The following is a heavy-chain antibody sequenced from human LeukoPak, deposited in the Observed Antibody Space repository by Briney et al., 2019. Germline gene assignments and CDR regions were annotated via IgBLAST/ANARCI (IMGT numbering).Heavy chain of an antibody. CDR2: ITTGDGNT. CDR1: GFTFSSYI. Sequence: GGSLRLSCTASGFTFSSYIMTWVRQAPGKGLKWVSTITTGDGNTYYADSAEGRFTISRDNSKNTLYLQMNSLRAGDTAVYYCAKDPIFSGSYGVFDYWGLGTLVTVSS. V-gene: IGHV3-23*01. CDR3: AKDPIFSGSYGVFDY. D-gene: IGHD1-26*01. J-gene: IGHJ4*02.